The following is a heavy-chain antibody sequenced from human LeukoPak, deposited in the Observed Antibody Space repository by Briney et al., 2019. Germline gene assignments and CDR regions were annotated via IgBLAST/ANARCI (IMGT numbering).Heavy chain of an antibody. CDR1: GGSFSGYY. CDR3: ARGPYCSSTSCYRAAADY. CDR2: INHSGST. V-gene: IGHV4-34*01. J-gene: IGHJ4*02. D-gene: IGHD2-2*02. Sequence: SETLSLTCAVYGGSFSGYYWSWIRQPPGKGLEWIGEINHSGSTTYNPSPKSRVTISVDTSKNQFSLKLSSVTAADTAVYYCARGPYCSSTSCYRAAADYWGQGTLVTVSS.